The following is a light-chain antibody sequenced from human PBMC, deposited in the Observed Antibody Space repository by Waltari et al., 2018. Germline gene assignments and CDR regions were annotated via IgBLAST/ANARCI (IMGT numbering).Light chain of an antibody. J-gene: IGKJ1*01. Sequence: ELVMTQSPATLSVSQGASATLSGRASQSVDMSLAWYQQKPGQAPRLLIYGTSTRATGIPARFSGSGSGTEFTLTIGSLQSEDVALYYCQQYNNWPPWTFGQGTKVEIK. CDR3: QQYNNWPPWT. V-gene: IGKV3-15*01. CDR1: QSVDMS. CDR2: GTS.